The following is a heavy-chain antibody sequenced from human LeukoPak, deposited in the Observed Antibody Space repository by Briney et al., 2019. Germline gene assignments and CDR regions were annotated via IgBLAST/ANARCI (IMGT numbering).Heavy chain of an antibody. CDR2: IYYSGST. Sequence: PSETLSLTCTVSGGSISSYYWSWIRQPPGKGLEWIGYIYYSGSTNYNPSLKSRVTISVDTSKNQFSLKLSSVTAADTAVYYCARDGGYYDYVWGSYRYRGWFDPWGQGTLVTVSS. CDR1: GGSISSYY. V-gene: IGHV4-59*01. J-gene: IGHJ5*02. D-gene: IGHD3-16*02. CDR3: ARDGGYYDYVWGSYRYRGWFDP.